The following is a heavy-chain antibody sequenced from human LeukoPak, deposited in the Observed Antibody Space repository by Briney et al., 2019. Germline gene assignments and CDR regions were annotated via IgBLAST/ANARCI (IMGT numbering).Heavy chain of an antibody. J-gene: IGHJ4*02. Sequence: ASVKVSCKASGGTFSSYAISWVRQAPGQGLEWMGRIIPILGIANYAQKFQGRVTITADKSTSTAYMELSSLRSEDTAVYYCARLDSYSSSSQAGYWGQGTLVTVSS. D-gene: IGHD6-13*01. CDR2: IIPILGIA. CDR1: GGTFSSYA. CDR3: ARLDSYSSSSQAGY. V-gene: IGHV1-69*04.